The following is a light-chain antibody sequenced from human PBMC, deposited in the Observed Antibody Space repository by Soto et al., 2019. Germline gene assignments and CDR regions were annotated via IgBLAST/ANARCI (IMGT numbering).Light chain of an antibody. V-gene: IGKV1-27*01. CDR3: QKYNSAPLT. CDR1: QSLNRW. J-gene: IGKJ3*01. Sequence: DIEMSQSPSSLSASVGDRVTITCRASQSLNRWLAWYQQKPGKVPKLLIYAASTLQSGVPSRFSGSRSGTDFTLTVSSLQPEDVATYYCQKYNSAPLTFGPGTKVDIK. CDR2: AAS.